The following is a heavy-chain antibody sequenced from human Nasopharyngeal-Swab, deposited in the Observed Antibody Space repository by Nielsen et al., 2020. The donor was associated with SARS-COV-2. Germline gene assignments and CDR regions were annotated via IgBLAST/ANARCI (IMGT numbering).Heavy chain of an antibody. Sequence: GESLKISCAASGFTFSSYSMNWARQAPGKGLEWVSYISSSSSTIYYADSVKGRFTISRDNAKNSLYLQMNSLRAEDTAVYYCARAGGITIFGVVIGAFDIWGQGTMVTVSS. V-gene: IGHV3-48*04. CDR2: ISSSSSTI. CDR1: GFTFSSYS. CDR3: ARAGGITIFGVVIGAFDI. J-gene: IGHJ3*02. D-gene: IGHD3-3*01.